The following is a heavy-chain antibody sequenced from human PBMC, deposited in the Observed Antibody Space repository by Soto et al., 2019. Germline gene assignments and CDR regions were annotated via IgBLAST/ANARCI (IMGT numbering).Heavy chain of an antibody. J-gene: IGHJ4*02. CDR1: GGSISSYY. V-gene: IGHV4-59*01. D-gene: IGHD3-16*01. Sequence: SETLSLTCTVSGGSISSYYWSWIRQPPGKGLEWIGYIYYSGSTNYNPSLKSRVTISVDTSKNQFSLKLSSVTAADTAVYYCARYDYDYVWGGGGLFDYWGQGTLVTVSS. CDR2: IYYSGST. CDR3: ARYDYDYVWGGGGLFDY.